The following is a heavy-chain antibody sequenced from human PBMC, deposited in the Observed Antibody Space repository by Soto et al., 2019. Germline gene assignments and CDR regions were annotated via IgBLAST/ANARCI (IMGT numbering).Heavy chain of an antibody. CDR3: ARETHRVWVGATGY. CDR1: GYTFTSYG. CDR2: ISGYNGNT. Sequence: QVQLVQSGAEVKKPGASVKVSCQASGYTFTSYGISWVRQAPGQGLEWMGWISGYNGNTNYAQKLQGRVTMTTDTSTSTAHMELRSLGSDDTAVYYCARETHRVWVGATGYWGQGTLVNVSS. V-gene: IGHV1-18*01. D-gene: IGHD1-26*01. J-gene: IGHJ4*02.